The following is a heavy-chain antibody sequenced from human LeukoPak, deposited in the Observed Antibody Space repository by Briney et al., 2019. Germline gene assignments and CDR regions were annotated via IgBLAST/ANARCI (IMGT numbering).Heavy chain of an antibody. CDR3: ARSGYCSSSSCYRESDGLDF. CDR1: GYNFISYG. V-gene: IGHV1-18*01. D-gene: IGHD2-2*01. CDR2: VSTYNGNT. J-gene: IGHJ3*01. Sequence: ASVKVSCKASGYNFISYGVSWVRQAPGQGLEWMGWVSTYNGNTNYAQNLQYRVTMTTDPATSTAYMELTNLRSGDTAVYCCARSGYCSSSSCYRESDGLDFWGQGTMVTVSS.